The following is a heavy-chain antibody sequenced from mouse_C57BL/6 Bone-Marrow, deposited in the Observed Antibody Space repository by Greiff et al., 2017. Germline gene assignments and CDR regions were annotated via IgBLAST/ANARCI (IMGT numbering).Heavy chain of an antibody. Sequence: EVKVVESGGDLVKPGGSLKLSCAASGFTFSSYGMSWVRQTPDKRLEWVATISSGGSYTYYPDSVKGRVTISRDNAKNTLYLQMSSLKSEDTAMYYCARRGTVGYAMDYWGQGTSVTVSS. CDR2: ISSGGSYT. V-gene: IGHV5-6*02. D-gene: IGHD1-1*01. CDR3: ARRGTVGYAMDY. J-gene: IGHJ4*01. CDR1: GFTFSSYG.